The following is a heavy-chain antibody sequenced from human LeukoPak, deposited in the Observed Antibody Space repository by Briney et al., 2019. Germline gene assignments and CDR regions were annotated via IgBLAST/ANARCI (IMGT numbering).Heavy chain of an antibody. J-gene: IGHJ4*02. CDR2: IYAGGEK. Sequence: GGSLRLSCAASGFIVSNSYITWVRQAPGKALEWVSVIYAGGEKFYADSVEDRFTISRDNSKNTVYLQMNGLRAEDTAIYYCARLRGLANLDWLWDWGQGTLVTVSS. V-gene: IGHV3-66*04. D-gene: IGHD3-9*01. CDR3: ARLRGLANLDWLWD. CDR1: GFIVSNSY.